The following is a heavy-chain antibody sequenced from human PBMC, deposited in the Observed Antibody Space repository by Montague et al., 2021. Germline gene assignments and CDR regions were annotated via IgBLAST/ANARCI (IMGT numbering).Heavy chain of an antibody. V-gene: IGHV6-1*01. Sequence: CAISGDSVCVKEATWNWIRQSPSRGLERLGVSYYRSKWYNEYAISVKSRITVNPDTSKNQFSLLLNSVIPEDTAVYYCARGWQKRFDPWGQGTLVTVSS. J-gene: IGHJ5*02. CDR2: SYYRSKWYN. D-gene: IGHD5-24*01. CDR1: GDSVCVKEAT. CDR3: ARGWQKRFDP.